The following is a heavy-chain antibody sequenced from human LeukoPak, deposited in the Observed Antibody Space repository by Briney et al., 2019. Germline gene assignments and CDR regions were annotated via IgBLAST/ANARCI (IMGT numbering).Heavy chain of an antibody. V-gene: IGHV1-2*02. D-gene: IGHD6-13*01. CDR2: INPKSGGT. Sequence: GASVKVSCKASGYIFSGYYMHWVRQAPGQGLEWMGWINPKSGGTNYAQKFQGRVTMTRDTSISTAYMELSTLRSDDMAVYYCARGTNIATDYWGQGTLVTVSS. CDR3: ARGTNIATDY. CDR1: GYIFSGYY. J-gene: IGHJ4*02.